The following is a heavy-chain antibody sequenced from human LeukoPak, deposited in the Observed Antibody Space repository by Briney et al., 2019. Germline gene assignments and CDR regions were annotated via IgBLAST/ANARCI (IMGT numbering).Heavy chain of an antibody. Sequence: GGSLRLSCATSGFTFSDYFMTWVRQAPGKGLEWVANIKQDGSEKYFVDSVKGRFTISRDNAKNSLYLQMNSLRADDTAIYYCVKDNPVLHYWGQGILVTV. V-gene: IGHV3-7*01. CDR3: VKDNPVLHY. CDR1: GFTFSDYF. J-gene: IGHJ4*02. D-gene: IGHD2/OR15-2a*01. CDR2: IKQDGSEK.